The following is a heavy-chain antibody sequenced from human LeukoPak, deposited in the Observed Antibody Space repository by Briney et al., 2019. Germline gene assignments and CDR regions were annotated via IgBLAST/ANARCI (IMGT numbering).Heavy chain of an antibody. V-gene: IGHV7-4-1*02. CDR1: GYTFTSNA. Sequence: GASVKVSCKASGYTFTSNALGWVRQAPGQGLEWMGRINTNTGNPTYAQGFTGRFVFSLDTSDNTAYLQISSLQAEDTAVYYCASFFCTSGLCYYLDYWGQGTLVTVSS. CDR3: ASFFCTSGLCYYLDY. CDR2: INTNTGNP. D-gene: IGHD2-8*01. J-gene: IGHJ4*02.